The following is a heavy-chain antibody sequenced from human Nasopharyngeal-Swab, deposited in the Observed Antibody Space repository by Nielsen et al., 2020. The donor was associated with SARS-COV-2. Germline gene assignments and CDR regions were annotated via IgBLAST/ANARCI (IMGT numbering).Heavy chain of an antibody. V-gene: IGHV4-34*01. CDR3: ARGGWGIDGYNYYYYYGMDV. CDR2: INHSGST. D-gene: IGHD5-24*01. J-gene: IGHJ6*02. Sequence: SETLSLTCAVFGGSFSGSYWSWIRQPPGRGLEWIGEINHSGSTMYIPSLKSRVTISVDTSKNQFSLNLTSVTAADTAVYYCARGGWGIDGYNYYYYYGMDVWGQGTTVTVSS. CDR1: GGSFSGSY.